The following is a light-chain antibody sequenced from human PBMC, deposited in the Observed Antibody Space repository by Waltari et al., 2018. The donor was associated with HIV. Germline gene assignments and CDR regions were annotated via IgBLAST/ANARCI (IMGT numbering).Light chain of an antibody. CDR3: QSYDNNNRV. J-gene: IGLJ3*02. Sequence: NFMLTQPHSVSESPEQTVTISCTRSSGRIASNTVQWYQQRPGSSPTTVIFENNQRPSGVPNRFSGSIDSSSNSASLTISGLKTEDEADYYCQSYDNNNRVFGGGTKLTVL. CDR2: ENN. V-gene: IGLV6-57*01. CDR1: SGRIASNT.